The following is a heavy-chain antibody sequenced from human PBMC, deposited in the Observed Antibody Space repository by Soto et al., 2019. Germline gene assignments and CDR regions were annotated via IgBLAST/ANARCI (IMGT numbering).Heavy chain of an antibody. V-gene: IGHV3-11*06. CDR1: GLSLSDYY. J-gene: IGHJ4*02. Sequence: VQLVESGGGPVKPGGSLRLSCVASGLSLSDYYMSWIRQAPGGGLEWVSYISDSASYATYADSVKGRFTISRDNAKNTLYLQMNSLKSEDTAVYYCATFHSGSGNGFWGQGTLVSVPS. D-gene: IGHD3-10*01. CDR3: ATFHSGSGNGF. CDR2: ISDSASYA.